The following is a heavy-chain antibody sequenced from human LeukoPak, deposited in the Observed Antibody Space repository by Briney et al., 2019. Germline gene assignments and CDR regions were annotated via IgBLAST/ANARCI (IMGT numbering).Heavy chain of an antibody. Sequence: QPGGSLRLSCVASGFTFSNYWMHWVRQAPGKGLVWVSRINSDGINTSYADSVKGRFTISRDNAKNTLNLQMNSLRAEDTAVYYCARDLGQYYDTSDNWFDPWGQGTLVTVSS. D-gene: IGHD3-22*01. V-gene: IGHV3-74*01. CDR3: ARDLGQYYDTSDNWFDP. CDR1: GFTFSNYW. J-gene: IGHJ5*02. CDR2: INSDGINT.